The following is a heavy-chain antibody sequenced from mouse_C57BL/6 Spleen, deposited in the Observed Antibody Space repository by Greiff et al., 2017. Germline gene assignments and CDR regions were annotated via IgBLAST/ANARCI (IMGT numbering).Heavy chain of an antibody. CDR2: IHPSSGST. Sequence: QVQLQQPGAELVKPGASVKLSCKASGYTFTSYWMHWVKQRPGQGLEWIGMIHPSSGSTNYNEKFKSKATLTVDKSSSTAYMQLSSLTSEDSAVYYCATNYYGSSYEFGYRGQGTLVTVS. J-gene: IGHJ3*01. CDR3: ATNYYGSSYEFGY. V-gene: IGHV1-64*01. D-gene: IGHD1-1*01. CDR1: GYTFTSYW.